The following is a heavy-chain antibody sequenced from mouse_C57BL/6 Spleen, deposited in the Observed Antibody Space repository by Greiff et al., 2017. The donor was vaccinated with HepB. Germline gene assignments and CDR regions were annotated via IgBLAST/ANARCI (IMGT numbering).Heavy chain of an antibody. CDR1: GYTFTSYG. J-gene: IGHJ4*01. CDR2: IYPRSGNT. Sequence: QVQLKQSGAELARPGASVKLSCKASGYTFTSYGISWVKQRTGQGLEWIGEIYPRSGNTYYNEKFKGKATLTADKSSSTAYMELRSLTSEDSAVYFCARKMSGSAMDYWGQGTPVTVSS. V-gene: IGHV1-81*01. D-gene: IGHD1-3*01. CDR3: ARKMSGSAMDY.